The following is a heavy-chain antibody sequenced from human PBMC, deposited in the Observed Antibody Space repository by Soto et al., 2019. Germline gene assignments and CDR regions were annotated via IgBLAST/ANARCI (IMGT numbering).Heavy chain of an antibody. Sequence: QVQLVQSGAEVKKPGSSVKVSCKASGGTFSSLDINWVRQAPGQGLEWMGGIIPISETTNYAQIFQGRVSIVADKSTSTAYMELSRLRSEDTAVYYCARALLSHSSDSGCYDSYFHAMDVWGQGTPVTVSS. CDR2: IIPISETT. CDR1: GGTFSSLD. V-gene: IGHV1-69*06. J-gene: IGHJ6*02. CDR3: ARALLSHSSDSGCYDSYFHAMDV. D-gene: IGHD3-22*01.